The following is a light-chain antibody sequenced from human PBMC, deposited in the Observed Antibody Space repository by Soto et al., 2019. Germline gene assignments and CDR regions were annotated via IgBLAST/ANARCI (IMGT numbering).Light chain of an antibody. CDR2: DAS. V-gene: IGKV3-11*01. J-gene: IGKJ3*01. Sequence: EIVLTQSPATLSLSPGERATLSCRASQSVSSYLAWYQQKAGQAPRLLIYDASNRATGIPARFSGSGSGTDFTLTICSLEPEDFVVYYCLHLSNSPPLFTFGPLTKVDIK. CDR1: QSVSSY. CDR3: LHLSNSPPLFT.